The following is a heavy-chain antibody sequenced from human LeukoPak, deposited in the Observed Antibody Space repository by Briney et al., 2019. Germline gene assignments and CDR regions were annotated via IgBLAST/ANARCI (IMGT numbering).Heavy chain of an antibody. D-gene: IGHD1-26*01. V-gene: IGHV3-53*01. CDR3: ARGVVGIIPIDH. CDR1: GFTVSSSY. J-gene: IGHJ4*02. CDR2: VYGDDNT. Sequence: GGSLRLSCAVSGFTVSSSYMSWVRQAPGKGLEWVAFVYGDDNTYYADSVKGRFTISRDNSKNAFYLQMINLRADDTAVYYCARGVVGIIPIDHWGQGTLDTVSS.